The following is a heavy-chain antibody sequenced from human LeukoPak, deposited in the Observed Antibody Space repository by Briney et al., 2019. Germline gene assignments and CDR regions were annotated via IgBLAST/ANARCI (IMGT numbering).Heavy chain of an antibody. J-gene: IGHJ6*03. CDR2: IYYSGST. Sequence: PSETLSLTCTVSGGSISSYYWSWIRQPPGKGLEWIGYIYYSGSTNYNPSLKSRVTISVDTSKNQFSLKLSSVTAADTAVYYCARGQVEEGKNYYYYYMDVWGKGTTVTVSS. D-gene: IGHD2-15*01. CDR1: GGSISSYY. V-gene: IGHV4-59*01. CDR3: ARGQVEEGKNYYYYYMDV.